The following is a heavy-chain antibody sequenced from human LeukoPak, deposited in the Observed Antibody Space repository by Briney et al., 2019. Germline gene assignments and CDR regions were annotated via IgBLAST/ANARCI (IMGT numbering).Heavy chain of an antibody. J-gene: IGHJ6*02. CDR2: IGTGGDT. D-gene: IGHD1-26*01. CDR3: ARDDGNYYYGMDV. V-gene: IGHV3-47*02. CDR1: GFAFSSYV. Sequence: PGGSLRLSCAASGFAFSSYVLHWVRRAPGKGPEWVSAIGTGGDTYYADSVMGRFTISRDNAKNSLYLQMNSLRDEDTAVYYCARDDGNYYYGMDVWGQGTTVTVSS.